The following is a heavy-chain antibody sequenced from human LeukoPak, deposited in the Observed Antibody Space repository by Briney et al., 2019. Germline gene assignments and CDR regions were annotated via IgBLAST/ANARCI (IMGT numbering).Heavy chain of an antibody. Sequence: PGGSLRLSCAASGFTFSSYAMHWVRQAPGKGLEYVSAISSNEGSTYYANSVKGRFTISRDNSKNTLYLQMGSLRAEDMAVYYCAREGMVAPFDYWGRGTLVTVSS. CDR1: GFTFSSYA. V-gene: IGHV3-64*01. CDR3: AREGMVAPFDY. J-gene: IGHJ4*02. D-gene: IGHD1-26*01. CDR2: ISSNEGST.